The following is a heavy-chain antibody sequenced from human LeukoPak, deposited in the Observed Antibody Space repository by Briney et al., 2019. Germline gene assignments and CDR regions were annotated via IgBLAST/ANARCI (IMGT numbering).Heavy chain of an antibody. CDR1: GGSISSYY. D-gene: IGHD5-18*01. V-gene: IGHV4-59*01. Sequence: SETLSLICTVSGGSISSYYWSWIRQPPGKGLEWIGYIYYSGSTNYNPSLKSRVTISVDTSKNQFSLKLSSVTAADTAVYYCAREGGYRGYYYYYMDVWGKGTTVTVSS. CDR2: IYYSGST. J-gene: IGHJ6*03. CDR3: AREGGYRGYYYYYMDV.